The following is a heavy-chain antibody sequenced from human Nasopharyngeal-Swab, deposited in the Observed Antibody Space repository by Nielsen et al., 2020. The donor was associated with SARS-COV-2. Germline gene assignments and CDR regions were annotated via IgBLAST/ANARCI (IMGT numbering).Heavy chain of an antibody. Sequence: SSAASGVTFSSDAMSWVRQAPGKGREWVSAISGSGGSTYYADSVKGRFTISRDNSKNTLYLQMNSLRAEDTAVYYCAKSIAAAGTGYSYYGMDVWGQGTTVTVSS. CDR1: GVTFSSDA. CDR3: AKSIAAAGTGYSYYGMDV. CDR2: ISGSGGST. D-gene: IGHD6-13*01. J-gene: IGHJ6*02. V-gene: IGHV3-23*01.